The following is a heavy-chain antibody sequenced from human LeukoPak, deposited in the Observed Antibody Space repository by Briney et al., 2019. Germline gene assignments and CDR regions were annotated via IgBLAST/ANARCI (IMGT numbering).Heavy chain of an antibody. CDR2: IGTIGDT. Sequence: PGGSLRLSCAASGFTFSSYDMHWVRQVAGKGLEWVSSIGTIGDTFYPGSVKGRFTISRENAKNSLYLQMNSLRAGDTAVYYCARATXIGTVPVPGFLDVWGKGTTVTVSS. J-gene: IGHJ6*04. CDR1: GFTFSSYD. V-gene: IGHV3-13*01. CDR3: ARATXIGTVPVPGFLDV. D-gene: IGHD2-8*02.